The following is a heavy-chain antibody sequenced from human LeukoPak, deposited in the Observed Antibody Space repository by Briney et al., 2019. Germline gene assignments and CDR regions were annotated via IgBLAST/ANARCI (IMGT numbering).Heavy chain of an antibody. Sequence: SEPLSLTCAVYGGSFSGYYWSWIRQPPGKGLEWIGEINHSGSTNYNPSLKSRVTISVDTSKNQFSLKLSSVTAADTAVYYCAREVGATNYYGMDVWGQGTTVTVSS. J-gene: IGHJ6*02. D-gene: IGHD1-26*01. CDR3: AREVGATNYYGMDV. V-gene: IGHV4-34*01. CDR2: INHSGST. CDR1: GGSFSGYY.